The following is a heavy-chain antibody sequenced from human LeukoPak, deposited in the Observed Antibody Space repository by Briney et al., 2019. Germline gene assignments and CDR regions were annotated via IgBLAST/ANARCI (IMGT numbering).Heavy chain of an antibody. CDR3: AKLGAGGYFSYMDV. D-gene: IGHD2-21*01. V-gene: IGHV3-23*01. J-gene: IGHJ6*03. CDR2: ISTDGTP. CDR1: GFTFGNYA. Sequence: GGSLRLSCAASGFTFGNYAMTWVRQAPGKGLESVSSISTDGTPYYADSVKGRFTISRDNSKNTLYLQMNSLRAEDTAVYYCAKLGAGGYFSYMDVWEKGTTVTVSS.